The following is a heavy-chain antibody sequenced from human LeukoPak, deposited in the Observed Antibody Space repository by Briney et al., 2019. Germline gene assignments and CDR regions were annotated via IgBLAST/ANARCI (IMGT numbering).Heavy chain of an antibody. V-gene: IGHV1-69*06. CDR3: ARKSQWGPFDY. J-gene: IGHJ4*02. CDR2: IIPLFGTP. D-gene: IGHD3-16*01. Sequence: ASVKVSCKASGYTFTSYGISWVRQAPGQGLEWMGGIIPLFGTPDYAQKFQDRLTITADKSTSTVYMELSSLRSEDTAVYYCARKSQWGPFDYWGQGTLVTVSS. CDR1: GYTFTSYG.